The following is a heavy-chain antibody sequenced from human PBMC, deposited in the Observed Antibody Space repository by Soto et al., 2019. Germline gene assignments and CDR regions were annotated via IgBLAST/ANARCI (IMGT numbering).Heavy chain of an antibody. CDR3: AKDRRGYSYGYQYDY. CDR1: GFTFSSYG. Sequence: QVQLVESGGGVVQPGRSLRLSCAASGFTFSSYGMHWVRQAPGKGLEWVAVISYDGSNKYYADSVKGRFTISRDNSKNVLYLQMNSLRAEDTAVYYCAKDRRGYSYGYQYDYWGQGTLVTVSS. D-gene: IGHD5-18*01. J-gene: IGHJ4*02. V-gene: IGHV3-30*18. CDR2: ISYDGSNK.